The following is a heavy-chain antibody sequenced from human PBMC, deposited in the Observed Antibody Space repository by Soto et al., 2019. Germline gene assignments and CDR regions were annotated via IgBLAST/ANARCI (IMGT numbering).Heavy chain of an antibody. D-gene: IGHD2-2*01. Sequence: GSLRLSFAASGFTLSNYCISWVFQAPCKMLPRGANIKVDGSEKYYVDSVNGRFNISREKAKNSLFMQMNSLRAEDTAVYYCAPDLYQLPTMKYYYYGMDVWGQGTTAPASS. J-gene: IGHJ6*02. CDR2: IKVDGSEK. CDR3: APDLYQLPTMKYYYYGMDV. CDR1: GFTLSNYC. V-gene: IGHV3-7*03.